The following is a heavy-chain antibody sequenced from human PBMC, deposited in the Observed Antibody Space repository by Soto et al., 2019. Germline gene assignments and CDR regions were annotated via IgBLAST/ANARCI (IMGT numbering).Heavy chain of an antibody. V-gene: IGHV3-53*01. CDR3: ARELPPDL. Sequence: EVQVVESGGGLIQPGGSLRLSCAASGFTVSSNYMTWVRQAPGKGLEWVSILWSAGLTYYADSVKGRFTISRDNSKNTLYLQMTSLRVEDSAVYYCARELPPDLWGQGTLVTVSS. D-gene: IGHD2-15*01. J-gene: IGHJ5*02. CDR2: LWSAGLT. CDR1: GFTVSSNY.